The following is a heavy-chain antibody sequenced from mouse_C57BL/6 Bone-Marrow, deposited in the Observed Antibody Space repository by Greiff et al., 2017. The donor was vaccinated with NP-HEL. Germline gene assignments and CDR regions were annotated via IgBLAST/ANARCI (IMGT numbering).Heavy chain of an antibody. CDR1: GFTFSSYG. CDR3: AVDGYYEFAY. V-gene: IGHV5-6*01. J-gene: IGHJ3*01. CDR2: ISSGGSYT. D-gene: IGHD2-3*01. Sequence: VQLQQSGGDLVKPGGSLKLSCAASGFTFSSYGMSWVRQTPDKRLEWVATISSGGSYTYYPDSVKGRFTISRDNAKNTLYLQMSSLKSEDTAMYYCAVDGYYEFAYWGQGTLVTVSA.